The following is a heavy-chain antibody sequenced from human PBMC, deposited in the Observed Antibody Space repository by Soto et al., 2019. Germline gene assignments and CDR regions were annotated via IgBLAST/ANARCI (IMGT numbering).Heavy chain of an antibody. CDR1: GFTFSSYS. CDR2: ISSSSSYI. D-gene: IGHD2-2*02. J-gene: IGHJ6*02. CDR3: ARDLRSYSYYYYGMDV. Sequence: ESGGGLVTPGGSLRLSCAASGFTFSSYSMNWVRQAPGKGLEWVSSISSSSSYIYYADSVKGRFTISRDNAKNSLYLQMNSLRAEDTAVYYCARDLRSYSYYYYGMDVWGQGTTVTVSS. V-gene: IGHV3-21*01.